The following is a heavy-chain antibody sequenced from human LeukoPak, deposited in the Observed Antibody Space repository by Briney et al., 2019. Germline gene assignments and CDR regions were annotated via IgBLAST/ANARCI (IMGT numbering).Heavy chain of an antibody. V-gene: IGHV3-21*01. CDR1: GFTFSSYS. Sequence: PGGSLRLSCAASGFTFSSYSMNWVRQAPGKGLEWVSSISSSSSYIYYADSVRGRFTIFRDNAKNSLYLQMNSLRAEDTAVYYCASGNWIQLLFDYWGQGTLVTVSS. CDR2: ISSSSSYI. J-gene: IGHJ4*02. D-gene: IGHD5-18*01. CDR3: ASGNWIQLLFDY.